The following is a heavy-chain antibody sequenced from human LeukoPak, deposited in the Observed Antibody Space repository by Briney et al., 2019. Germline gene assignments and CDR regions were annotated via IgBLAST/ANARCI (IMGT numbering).Heavy chain of an antibody. V-gene: IGHV3-23*01. CDR3: AKRSSDSSGYYPLTDY. CDR1: GFTFSSYA. Sequence: GGSLRLSCAASGFTFSSYAMSWVRQAPGKGLEWVSAISGSGGSTYYADSVKGRFTISRDNSKNTLYLQMNSLRAEDTAVYYCAKRSSDSSGYYPLTDYWGQGTWSPSPQ. J-gene: IGHJ4*02. D-gene: IGHD3-22*01. CDR2: ISGSGGST.